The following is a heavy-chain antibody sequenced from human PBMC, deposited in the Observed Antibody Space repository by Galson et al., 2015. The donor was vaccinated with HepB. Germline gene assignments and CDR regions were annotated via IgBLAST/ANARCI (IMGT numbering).Heavy chain of an antibody. CDR3: ARGGGRAVAGTGAFDI. V-gene: IGHV1-2*04. D-gene: IGHD6-19*01. Sequence: SVKVSCKASGYTFTGYYMHWVRQAPGQGLEWMGWINPNSGGTNYAQKFQGWVTMTRDTSISTAYMELSRLRSDDTAVYYCARGGGRAVAGTGAFDIWGQGTMVTVSS. CDR1: GYTFTGYY. J-gene: IGHJ3*02. CDR2: INPNSGGT.